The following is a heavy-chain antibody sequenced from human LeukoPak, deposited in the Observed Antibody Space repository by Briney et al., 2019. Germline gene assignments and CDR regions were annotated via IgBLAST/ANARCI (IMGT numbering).Heavy chain of an antibody. D-gene: IGHD3-10*01. J-gene: IGHJ4*02. CDR3: ARSMVRGVIGGVDY. V-gene: IGHV3-23*01. Sequence: PGGSLRLSCAASGFTFSSYALSWVRQAPGKGLEWVSGISGSYGSTYYADSVKGRFTISRDNSKNTLFLQMNSLRAEDTAVCYCARSMVRGVIGGVDYWGQGTLVTVSS. CDR1: GFTFSSYA. CDR2: ISGSYGST.